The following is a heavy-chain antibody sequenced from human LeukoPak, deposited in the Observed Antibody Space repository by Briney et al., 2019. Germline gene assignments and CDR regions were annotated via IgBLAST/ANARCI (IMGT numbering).Heavy chain of an antibody. J-gene: IGHJ3*02. V-gene: IGHV3-30*18. D-gene: IGHD3-10*01. CDR3: AKALLWFGELNLGDAFDI. CDR1: GFTFSSYG. Sequence: GGSLRLSCAASGFTFSSYGMHWVRQAPGKGLEGVAVISYDGSNKYYADSVKGRFTISRDNSKNTLYLQMNSLRAEDTAVYYCAKALLWFGELNLGDAFDIWGQGTMVTVSS. CDR2: ISYDGSNK.